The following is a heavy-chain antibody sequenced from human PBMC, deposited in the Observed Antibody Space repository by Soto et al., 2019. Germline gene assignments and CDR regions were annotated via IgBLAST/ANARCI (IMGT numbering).Heavy chain of an antibody. D-gene: IGHD4-4*01. CDR3: AGARDMTTVTKHYYYGMDV. CDR2: IYYSGST. Sequence: QVQLQESGPGLVKPSQTLSLTCTVSGGSISSGGYYWSWIRQHPGKGLEWIGYIYYSGSTYYNPSLKSLITTSEATSKHQSPQKRSSVAAAATAVYCWAGARDMTTVTKHYYYGMDVWGQGTTVTVSS. V-gene: IGHV4-31*01. CDR1: GGSISSGGYY. J-gene: IGHJ6*02.